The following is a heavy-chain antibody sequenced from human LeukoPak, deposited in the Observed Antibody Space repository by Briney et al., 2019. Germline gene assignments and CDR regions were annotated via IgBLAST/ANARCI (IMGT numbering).Heavy chain of an antibody. CDR3: ARSEIECCATADYFDY. CDR2: INPSGSST. J-gene: IGHJ4*02. CDR1: GYTFTSYY. Sequence: ASVKVSCKASGYTFTSYYMHWVRQAPGQGLEWMGIINPSGSSTSYAQKFQGRVTMTRDTSTSTVYMELSSLRSEDTAVYYCARSEIECCATADYFDYWGQGTLVTVSS. V-gene: IGHV1-46*01. D-gene: IGHD1-26*01.